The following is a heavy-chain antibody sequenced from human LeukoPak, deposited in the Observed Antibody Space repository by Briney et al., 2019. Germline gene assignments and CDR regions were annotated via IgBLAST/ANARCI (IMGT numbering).Heavy chain of an antibody. D-gene: IGHD2-21*02. Sequence: GESLKISCKGSGYSFPTYWIVWVRQMPGKGLEWMGIIYPGDSQTIYSPSFRGQVTISADRSINTAYLQWSSLKASDTAIYYCARRSYCAGDCTRSVYQYYAMDVWGQGTTVTVSS. CDR3: ARRSYCAGDCTRSVYQYYAMDV. CDR1: GYSFPTYW. J-gene: IGHJ6*02. CDR2: IYPGDSQT. V-gene: IGHV5-51*01.